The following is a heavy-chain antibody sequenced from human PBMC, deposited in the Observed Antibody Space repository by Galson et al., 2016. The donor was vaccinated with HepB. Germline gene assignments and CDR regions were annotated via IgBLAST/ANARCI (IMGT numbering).Heavy chain of an antibody. CDR1: GFAFYSFD. CDR2: ISGRGGDT. D-gene: IGHD3-3*01. Sequence: SLRLSCAASGFAFYSFDMSWVRQAPGKGREWVSSISGRGGDTYYTDSVKGRFTISRDNAKSSLYLQMNSLRAEDTAVYYCARSGTTIFDYYGMDVWGQGTTVTVSS. J-gene: IGHJ6*02. V-gene: IGHV3-23*01. CDR3: ARSGTTIFDYYGMDV.